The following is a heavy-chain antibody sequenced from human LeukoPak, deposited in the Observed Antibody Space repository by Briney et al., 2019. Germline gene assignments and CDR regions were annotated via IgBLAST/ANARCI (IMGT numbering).Heavy chain of an antibody. CDR1: GFTVSSSH. J-gene: IGHJ4*02. Sequence: PGGSLRLSCAASGFTVSSSHMSWVRQAPGKGLGWVSVISGSGGSTYYADSVKGRFTISRDNSKNTLYLQMNSLRAEDTAVYYCAKDFVVVPARYFDCWGQGTLVTVSS. V-gene: IGHV3-23*01. CDR2: ISGSGGST. CDR3: AKDFVVVPARYFDC. D-gene: IGHD2-2*01.